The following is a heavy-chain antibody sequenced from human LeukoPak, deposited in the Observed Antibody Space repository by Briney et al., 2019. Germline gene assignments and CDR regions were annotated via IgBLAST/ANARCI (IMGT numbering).Heavy chain of an antibody. CDR3: ARALAPMGWLPAIY. CDR1: GYTFTGYY. D-gene: IGHD5-12*01. CDR2: INPNSGGT. Sequence: ASVKVSSKASGYTFTGYYMHWVRQAPGQGLEWMGWINPNSGGTNYAQKFQGRVTMTRDTSISTAYMELSRLRSDDTAVYYCARALAPMGWLPAIYWGQGTLVTVSS. J-gene: IGHJ4*02. V-gene: IGHV1-2*02.